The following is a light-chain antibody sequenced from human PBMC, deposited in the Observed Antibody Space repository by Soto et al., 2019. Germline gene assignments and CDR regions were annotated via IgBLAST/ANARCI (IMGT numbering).Light chain of an antibody. CDR1: NSNVGGGYD. V-gene: IGLV1-40*01. CDR2: ANN. J-gene: IGLJ2*01. Sequence: QSVLTQPPSVSGAPGQTVTISCTGSNSNVGGGYDVHWYQQLPGSAPKLLIYANNNRPSGVPDRFSGSKSGTSASLAITGLQAEDEADYYCQSYDPTLNVVFGGGTKLT. CDR3: QSYDPTLNVV.